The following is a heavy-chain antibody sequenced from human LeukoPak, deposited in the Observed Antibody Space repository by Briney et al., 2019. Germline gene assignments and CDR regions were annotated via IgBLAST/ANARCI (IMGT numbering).Heavy chain of an antibody. D-gene: IGHD6-13*01. Sequence: GGSLRLSCAASGFTFSSYGMHWVRQAPGKGLEWVAFIRYDGSNKYYADSVKGRFTISRDNSKNTLYLQTNSLRAEDTAVYYCAKDFSSSWHAGIDYWGQGTLVTVSS. CDR3: AKDFSSSWHAGIDY. CDR1: GFTFSSYG. CDR2: IRYDGSNK. V-gene: IGHV3-30*02. J-gene: IGHJ4*02.